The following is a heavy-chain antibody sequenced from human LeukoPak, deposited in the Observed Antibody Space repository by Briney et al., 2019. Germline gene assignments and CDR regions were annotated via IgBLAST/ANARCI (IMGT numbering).Heavy chain of an antibody. Sequence: GRSLRLSCAASGFTFSSYAMHWFGQAPGKGLEWVAVISYDGSNKYYADSVKGRFTISRDNSKNSLYLQMNSLRAEDTAVYYCARDLDAFDIWGQGTMVTVSS. CDR3: ARDLDAFDI. CDR2: ISYDGSNK. J-gene: IGHJ3*02. V-gene: IGHV3-30-3*01. CDR1: GFTFSSYA.